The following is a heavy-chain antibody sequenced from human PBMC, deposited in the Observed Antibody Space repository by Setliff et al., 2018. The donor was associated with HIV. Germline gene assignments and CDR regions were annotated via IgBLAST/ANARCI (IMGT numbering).Heavy chain of an antibody. V-gene: IGHV4-34*01. CDR2: IDHSGST. J-gene: IGHJ6*02. Sequence: SETLSLTCAVYGGSFNDYYWTWIRQPPGKGLEWIGEIDHSGSTKYHASLKSRVTISIDTSKNQISLKLSSVTAADTAVYYCARRGSTRYCRSTSCYDLDYGMDVWGQGTTVTVSS. CDR1: GGSFNDYY. CDR3: ARRGSTRYCRSTSCYDLDYGMDV. D-gene: IGHD2-2*01.